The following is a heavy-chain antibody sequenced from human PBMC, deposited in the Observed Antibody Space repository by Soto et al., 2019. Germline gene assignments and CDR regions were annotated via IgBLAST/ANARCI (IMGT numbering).Heavy chain of an antibody. V-gene: IGHV4-59*08. J-gene: IGHJ3*02. Sequence: QVQLQESGPGLVKPSETLSLTCTVSGGSISSYYWSWIRQPPGKGLEWIGDIYYSGSTNYNPSLKSRVTISVDTSKNQFSLKLSSVTAADTAVYYCARRGFLRRIDAFDIWGQGTMVTVSS. D-gene: IGHD3-3*01. CDR1: GGSISSYY. CDR2: IYYSGST. CDR3: ARRGFLRRIDAFDI.